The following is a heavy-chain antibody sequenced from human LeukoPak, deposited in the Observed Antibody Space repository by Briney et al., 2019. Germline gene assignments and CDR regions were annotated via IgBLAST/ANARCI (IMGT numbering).Heavy chain of an antibody. CDR1: GFTFRSSA. Sequence: GGSLRLSCAASGFTFRSSAMSWVREVPGKGLEWVSGISASGGSTYYADSVRVRFTISRDNSKNTLHVHMTSLRDEDTAVYYCAKDQRCESPHYLDSWGQGTLVTVSS. J-gene: IGHJ4*02. CDR2: ISASGGST. V-gene: IGHV3-23*01. CDR3: AKDQRCESPHYLDS. D-gene: IGHD2-8*01.